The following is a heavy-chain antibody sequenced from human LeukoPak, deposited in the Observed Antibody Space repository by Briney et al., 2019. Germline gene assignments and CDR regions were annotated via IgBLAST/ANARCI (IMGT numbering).Heavy chain of an antibody. D-gene: IGHD3-22*01. CDR2: IKQDGSKK. Sequence: GSLRLSCAASGFTFSSYWMSWVRQAPGKGLEWVANIKQDGSKKYYVDSVKGRFTISRDNAKNTLYLQMNSLRADDTAVYYCAKDPTDFDSSGQTYFDYWGQGTLVTVSS. J-gene: IGHJ4*02. V-gene: IGHV3-7*03. CDR1: GFTFSSYW. CDR3: AKDPTDFDSSGQTYFDY.